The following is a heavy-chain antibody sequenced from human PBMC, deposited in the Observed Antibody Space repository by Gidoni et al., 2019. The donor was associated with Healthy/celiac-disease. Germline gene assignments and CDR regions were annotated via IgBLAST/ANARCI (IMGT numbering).Heavy chain of an antibody. CDR2: ISSSGSTV. V-gene: IGHV3-11*01. D-gene: IGHD3-10*01. Sequence: QVQLVESGGGLVKPGGSLRLSCAASGSTFSDYYMSWIRQAPGKGLEWGSYISSSGSTVYYADFVKGRFTCSRDNAKNSLYLQMNSLRADDTAVYYCASGDYYYYMDVWGKGTTVTVSS. J-gene: IGHJ6*03. CDR1: GSTFSDYY. CDR3: ASGDYYYYMDV.